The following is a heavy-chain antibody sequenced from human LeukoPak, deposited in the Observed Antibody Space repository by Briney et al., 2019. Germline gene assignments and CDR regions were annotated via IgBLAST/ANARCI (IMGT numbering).Heavy chain of an antibody. Sequence: PGGSLRLSCAASGFTFSSYAMHWVRQAPGKGLEWVAVISYDGSNKYYADSVKGRFTISRDNSKNTLYLQMNSLRAEDTAVYYCARANPYYDILTGPFDPWGQGTLVTVSS. CDR1: GFTFSSYA. CDR3: ARANPYYDILTGPFDP. D-gene: IGHD3-9*01. J-gene: IGHJ5*02. V-gene: IGHV3-30-3*01. CDR2: ISYDGSNK.